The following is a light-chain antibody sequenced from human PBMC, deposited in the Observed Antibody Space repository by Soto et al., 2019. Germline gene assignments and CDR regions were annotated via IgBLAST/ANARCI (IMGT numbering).Light chain of an antibody. CDR2: GAS. Sequence: ESVSTQSPGTLSLSPEEGATLSCRASQSVSSDYLAWYLQRPGQAPRLLIYGASTRATGIPDRFSGSGSGTDFTLTISRLEPEDSAVYYCQQYGYSPNTFGQGTRLEIK. V-gene: IGKV3-20*01. CDR3: QQYGYSPNT. J-gene: IGKJ5*01. CDR1: QSVSSDY.